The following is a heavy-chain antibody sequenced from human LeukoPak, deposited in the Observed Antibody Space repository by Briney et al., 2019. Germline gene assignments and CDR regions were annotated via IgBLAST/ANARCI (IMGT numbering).Heavy chain of an antibody. J-gene: IGHJ6*03. Sequence: TGGSLRLSCAVSGFTFSDYWMSWVRQAPGKGLEWGANIKKDGGDKNYVDSVKGRFTISRDNAKNSLYLEMNSLRVEDTAVYFCAREWGRGGTYNYYYYYMDVWGKGATVTVSS. D-gene: IGHD1-1*01. CDR1: GFTFSDYW. CDR2: IKKDGGDK. CDR3: AREWGRGGTYNYYYYYMDV. V-gene: IGHV3-7*01.